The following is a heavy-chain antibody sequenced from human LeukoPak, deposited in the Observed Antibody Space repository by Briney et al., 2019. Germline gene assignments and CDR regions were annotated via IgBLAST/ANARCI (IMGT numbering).Heavy chain of an antibody. J-gene: IGHJ3*01. V-gene: IGHV1-3*01. CDR3: ARDARGAAAADDAFDL. Sequence: ASVKVSCKASGYTFAKYAIHWVRQAPGQRLEWMGWINAGNGNTRYSQKFQGGVTITRDTSLSTAYMELSSLRSEDTAMYYCARDARGAAAADDAFDLWGQGTVVTVSS. D-gene: IGHD6-13*01. CDR2: INAGNGNT. CDR1: GYTFAKYA.